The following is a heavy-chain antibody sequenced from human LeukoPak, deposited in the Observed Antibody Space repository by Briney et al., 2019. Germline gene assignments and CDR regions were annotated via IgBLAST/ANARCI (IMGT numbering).Heavy chain of an antibody. CDR1: GYTFTDYY. CDR3: AREFEAAAGY. D-gene: IGHD6-13*01. J-gene: IGHJ4*02. CDR2: INPTSGGT. V-gene: IGHV1-2*02. Sequence: GASVKVSCKASGYTFTDYYMHWVRQAPGQGLEWMGWINPTSGGTNYAQKFQGRVTMTRDTSISTAYMELSRLRSDDTAVYYCAREFEAAAGYWGQGTLVTVFS.